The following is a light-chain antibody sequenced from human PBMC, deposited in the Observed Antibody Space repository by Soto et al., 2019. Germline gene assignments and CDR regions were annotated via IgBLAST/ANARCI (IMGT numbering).Light chain of an antibody. V-gene: IGLV2-14*02. CDR2: EGS. Sequence: QSAVTQPASVSGSPGQSITISCTGTSNDVGSYNLVSWYQQHPGKAPKLMIYEGSKRPSGVSDRFSGSKSGNTASLTISGLQAEDEADYHCSSYTTIKTVVFGGGTKLTVL. CDR3: SSYTTIKTVV. J-gene: IGLJ2*01. CDR1: SNDVGSYNL.